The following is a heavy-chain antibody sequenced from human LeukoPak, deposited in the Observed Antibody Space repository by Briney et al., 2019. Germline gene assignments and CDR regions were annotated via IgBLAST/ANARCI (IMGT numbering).Heavy chain of an antibody. CDR2: IYYTGST. D-gene: IGHD5-24*01. Sequence: SETLSLTCSVSGGSIHSYYWSWIRQSPGKGLECIGYIYYTGSTTYSPSLKSRVTISVNTSKNQFSLKLSSVTAADTAVYYCARLGPVEMSTGRAFDIWGQATMVTVSS. CDR1: GGSIHSYY. J-gene: IGHJ3*02. CDR3: ARLGPVEMSTGRAFDI. V-gene: IGHV4-59*08.